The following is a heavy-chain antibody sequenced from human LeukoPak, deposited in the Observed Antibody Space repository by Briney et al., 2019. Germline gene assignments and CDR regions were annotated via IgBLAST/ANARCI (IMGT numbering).Heavy chain of an antibody. CDR3: ARADRYGTTWYGRVDY. CDR1: GFTFSNYA. Sequence: GGSLRLSCGASGFTFSNYAMSWVRQASGKGLESDSDIRSTGGTTAYADSVKGRYTISRDNSRNTLYLQMNSLRAEDTAVYYCARADRYGTTWYGRVDYWGQGTLVTVSS. CDR2: IRSTGGTT. V-gene: IGHV3-23*01. J-gene: IGHJ4*02. D-gene: IGHD6-13*01.